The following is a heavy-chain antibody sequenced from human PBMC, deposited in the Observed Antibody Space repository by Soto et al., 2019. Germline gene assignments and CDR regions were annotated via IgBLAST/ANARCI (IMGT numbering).Heavy chain of an antibody. Sequence: QVQLQESGPGLVKPSETLSLTCTVSGGSISSYYWSWIRQPAGKGLEWIGRIYTSGSTNYNPSLKSRVTLSVDTSKHQFSLKLSSVTAADTAVYYCARSGRGYDYVWGSYPWGQGTLVTVSS. CDR1: GGSISSYY. J-gene: IGHJ5*02. V-gene: IGHV4-4*07. D-gene: IGHD3-16*01. CDR2: IYTSGST. CDR3: ARSGRGYDYVWGSYP.